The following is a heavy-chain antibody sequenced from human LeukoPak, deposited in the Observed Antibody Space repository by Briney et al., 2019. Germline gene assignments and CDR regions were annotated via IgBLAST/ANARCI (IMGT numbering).Heavy chain of an antibody. D-gene: IGHD3-22*01. Sequence: SETLSLTCSVSGDSISGYYWSWIRQPPGKGLEWIGYIYYSGSTNYNPSLKSRVTMSVDTSKNQFSLKVNSVTAADTAVYYCARLRNRYDTSGYYPFDYWGQGTLVTVSS. CDR2: IYYSGST. CDR3: ARLRNRYDTSGYYPFDY. CDR1: GDSISGYY. J-gene: IGHJ4*02. V-gene: IGHV4-59*08.